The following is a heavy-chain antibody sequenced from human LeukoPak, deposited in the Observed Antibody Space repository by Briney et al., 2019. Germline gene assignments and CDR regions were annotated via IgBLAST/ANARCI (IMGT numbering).Heavy chain of an antibody. D-gene: IGHD2-2*01. CDR1: GGSISSYY. CDR3: ARLSSSSCFFDY. V-gene: IGHV4-34*01. CDR2: INHSGST. J-gene: IGHJ4*02. Sequence: SETLSLTCTVSGGSISSYYWSWIRQPPGKGLEWIWEINHSGSTNYNPSLKSRVTISVDTSKNQFSLKLSSVTAADTAVYYCARLSSSSCFFDYWGQGTLVTVSS.